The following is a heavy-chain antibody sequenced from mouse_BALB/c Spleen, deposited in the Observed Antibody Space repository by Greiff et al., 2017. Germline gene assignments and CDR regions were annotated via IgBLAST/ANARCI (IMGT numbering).Heavy chain of an antibody. J-gene: IGHJ4*01. CDR3: ARDYESYYAMDY. CDR1: GFTFSSYT. D-gene: IGHD1-1*01. V-gene: IGHV5-17*02. Sequence: EVKLMESGGGLVKPGGSLKLSCAASGFTFSSYTMSWVRQTPEKRLEWVAYISSGSSTIYYADTVKGRFTISRDNPKNTLFLQMTSLRSEDTAMYYCARDYESYYAMDYWGQGTSVTVSS. CDR2: ISSGSSTI.